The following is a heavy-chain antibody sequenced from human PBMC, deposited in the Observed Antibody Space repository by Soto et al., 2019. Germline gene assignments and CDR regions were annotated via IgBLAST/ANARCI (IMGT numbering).Heavy chain of an antibody. J-gene: IGHJ6*02. Sequence: PVGSLRLSCAVSGFTVSSNYMSWVRQAPGKGLEWVSVIYSGGSTYYADSVKGRFTISRDNSKNTLYLQMNSLRAEDTAVYYCARESITIFGVVAYGMDVWGQGTTVTVSS. D-gene: IGHD3-3*01. CDR1: GFTVSSNY. CDR2: IYSGGST. V-gene: IGHV3-53*01. CDR3: ARESITIFGVVAYGMDV.